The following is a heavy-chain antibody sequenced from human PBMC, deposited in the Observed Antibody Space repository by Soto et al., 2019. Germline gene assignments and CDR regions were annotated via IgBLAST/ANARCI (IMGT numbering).Heavy chain of an antibody. J-gene: IGHJ3*01. CDR3: AKDPNGDYIGAFDF. D-gene: IGHD4-17*01. CDR2: ITASGDYA. Sequence: EVQLLESGGGLVQSGGSLRLSCVASGFTFSSYAMTWVRQAPGKGPEWVSGITASGDYAKYADSVKGRFTTSRDNVKNTLYLQMSNLRAEDTAVYYCAKDPNGDYIGAFDFWGQGTVVTVSS. V-gene: IGHV3-23*01. CDR1: GFTFSSYA.